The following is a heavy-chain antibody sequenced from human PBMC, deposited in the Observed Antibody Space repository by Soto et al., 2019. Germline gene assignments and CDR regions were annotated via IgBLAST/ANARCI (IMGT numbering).Heavy chain of an antibody. CDR3: ARGARI. Sequence: EVQLVESGGDLVQPGGSLRLSCADSRFTFSGYWMYWVRQAPGKGRYWVANIKEDGGEKNYVDSVRGRFTISRDNAKNSLYLQMNSLRAEDTAVYYCARGARIWGQGTMVTVS. CDR2: IKEDGGEK. V-gene: IGHV3-7*01. J-gene: IGHJ3*02. CDR1: RFTFSGYW.